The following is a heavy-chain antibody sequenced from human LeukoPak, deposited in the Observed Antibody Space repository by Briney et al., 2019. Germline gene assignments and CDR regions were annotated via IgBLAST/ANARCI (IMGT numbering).Heavy chain of an antibody. D-gene: IGHD3-22*01. CDR1: GFTFSRYA. J-gene: IGHJ4*02. CDR3: AKEVGYDSSGYDDF. V-gene: IGHV3-21*04. Sequence: GGSLRLSCAASGFTFSRYAMNWVRQAPGKGLEWVSSISSSSSYIYYADSVKGRFTISRDNAKNSLYLQMNSLRAEDTALYYCAKEVGYDSSGYDDFWGQGTLVTVSS. CDR2: ISSSSSYI.